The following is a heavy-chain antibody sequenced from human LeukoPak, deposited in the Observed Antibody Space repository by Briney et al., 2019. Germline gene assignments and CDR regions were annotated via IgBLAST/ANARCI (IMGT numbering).Heavy chain of an antibody. CDR3: ARAGNNWSFDY. CDR2: IYYTGST. J-gene: IGHJ4*02. Sequence: SETLSLTCTVSGGSISVYYWSWIRQPPGKGLEWIGYIYYTGSTNYNPSLKSQVTISVDTSKNQFSLKVSSVTAADTAVYYCARAGNNWSFDYWGQGTLVTVSS. D-gene: IGHD1-1*01. V-gene: IGHV4-59*01. CDR1: GGSISVYY.